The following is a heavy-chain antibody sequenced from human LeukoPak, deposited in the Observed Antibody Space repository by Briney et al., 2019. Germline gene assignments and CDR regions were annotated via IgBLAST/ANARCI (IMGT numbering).Heavy chain of an antibody. J-gene: IGHJ4*02. Sequence: ASVKVSCKASGYTFNSYGISWVRQAPGQGLEWMGWISVYKGNTNYAQKLQGRVTMTTDTSTSTAYVELRSLRSDDTAVYYCARTYFYASSGYEKVTFDYWGQGTLVTVSS. D-gene: IGHD3-22*01. CDR3: ARTYFYASSGYEKVTFDY. CDR2: ISVYKGNT. V-gene: IGHV1-18*01. CDR1: GYTFNSYG.